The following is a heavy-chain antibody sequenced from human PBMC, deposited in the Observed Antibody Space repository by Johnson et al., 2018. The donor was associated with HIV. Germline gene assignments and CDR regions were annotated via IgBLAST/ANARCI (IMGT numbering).Heavy chain of an antibody. V-gene: IGHV3-30*04. J-gene: IGHJ3*02. CDR2: ISYDGSNK. Sequence: QVQLVESGGGVVQPGRSLRLSCAASGFTFSSYAMHWVRQAPGKGLEWVAVISYDGSNKYYADSVKGRFTISRDNSKNTLYLQMNSLRAEDTAVYYCARSPRAAEGAFDIWGQGTMVTVPS. D-gene: IGHD6-13*01. CDR3: ARSPRAAEGAFDI. CDR1: GFTFSSYA.